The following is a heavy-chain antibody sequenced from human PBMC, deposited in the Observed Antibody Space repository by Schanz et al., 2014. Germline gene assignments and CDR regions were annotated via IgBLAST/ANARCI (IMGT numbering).Heavy chain of an antibody. CDR1: GYIFGSHG. Sequence: QVQLVQSGGEVKKPGASATVSCKASGYIFGSHGMTWVRQAPGQGLEWMGWMNPNSGNTGYAQKFQGRVNMTRDTVTATVHLELTRLRTDDTAIYYCARVHIATYHYNSPGAFDIWGQGTRVTVSS. V-gene: IGHV1-8*01. CDR3: ARVHIATYHYNSPGAFDI. CDR2: MNPNSGNT. J-gene: IGHJ3*02. D-gene: IGHD3-10*01.